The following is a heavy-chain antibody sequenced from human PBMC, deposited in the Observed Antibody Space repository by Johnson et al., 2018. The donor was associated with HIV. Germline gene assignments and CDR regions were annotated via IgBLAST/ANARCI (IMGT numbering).Heavy chain of an antibody. CDR2: IFSGGST. Sequence: VQLVESGGGVVQPGGSLRLSCAASEFTVNNNYMTWVRQAPGKGLEWVSVIFSGGSTYYADSVKGRFTISRDNSKNTLYLQMNSLRAEDTAVYYCAITSRTDAFDIWGQGTMVTVSS. CDR3: AITSRTDAFDI. D-gene: IGHD1-1*01. CDR1: EFTVNNNY. J-gene: IGHJ3*02. V-gene: IGHV3-66*01.